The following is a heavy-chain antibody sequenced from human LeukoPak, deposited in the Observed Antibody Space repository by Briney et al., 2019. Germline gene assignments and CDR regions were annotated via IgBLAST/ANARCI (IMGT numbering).Heavy chain of an antibody. CDR2: IIPIFGTA. J-gene: IGHJ4*02. D-gene: IGHD5-24*01. CDR3: ARNPQRWLQLPGYFDY. V-gene: IGHV1-69*13. CDR1: GGTFSSYA. Sequence: SVKVSCKASGGTFSSYAISWVRQAPGQGLEWMGGIIPIFGTANYAQKFQGRVTITADESTSTAYMELSSLRSEDTAVYYCARNPQRWLQLPGYFDYWGQRTLVTVSS.